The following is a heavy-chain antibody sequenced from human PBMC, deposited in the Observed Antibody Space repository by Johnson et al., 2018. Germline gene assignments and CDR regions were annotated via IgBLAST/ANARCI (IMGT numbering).Heavy chain of an antibody. D-gene: IGHD2-8*01. CDR3: ARDGANGGTYYHYYGMDV. Sequence: VQLVESGGGLVQPGGSLRLSCAASGFTFSSYAMSWVRQAPGKGLEWVSAISGTDGSTYYADSVKGRFTVSRDQSKNTLYLQLNSLRAEDTAVYYCARDGANGGTYYHYYGMDVWGQGTTVTVSS. J-gene: IGHJ6*02. CDR1: GFTFSSYA. V-gene: IGHV3-23*04. CDR2: ISGTDGST.